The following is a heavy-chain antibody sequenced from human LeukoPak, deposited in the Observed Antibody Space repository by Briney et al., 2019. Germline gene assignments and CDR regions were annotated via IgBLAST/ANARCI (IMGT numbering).Heavy chain of an antibody. CDR3: ARALQAYYLDY. J-gene: IGHJ4*02. V-gene: IGHV3-11*01. CDR2: IGSGGTT. Sequence: GGSLRLSCAASGFTLSGHYMSWIRQAPGKGLEWVSKIGSGGTTYYADPLKGRFTISRDNAKNSLYLQINSLRAEDTAVYYCARALQAYYLDYWGQGTLVTVSS. CDR1: GFTLSGHY.